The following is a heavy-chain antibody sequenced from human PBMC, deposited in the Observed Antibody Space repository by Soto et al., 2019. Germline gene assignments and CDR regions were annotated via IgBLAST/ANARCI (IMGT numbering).Heavy chain of an antibody. CDR3: SSGSSWSDSNWFDP. CDR2: IYHSGST. CDR1: GGSVSSSSYS. D-gene: IGHD6-13*01. V-gene: IGHV4-39*01. Sequence: PSETLSLTCTVSGGSVSSSSYSWGWIRQPPGKGLDWIGSIYHSGSTYYTPSLKSRVTISVDTSKNQFSLKLSSVTAADTSVYYCSSGSSWSDSNWFDPWGRGTLVTLSS. J-gene: IGHJ5*02.